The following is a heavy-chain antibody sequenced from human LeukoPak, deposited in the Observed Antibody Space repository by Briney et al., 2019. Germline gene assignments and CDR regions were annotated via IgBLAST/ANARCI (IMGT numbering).Heavy chain of an antibody. CDR2: IYYSGST. D-gene: IGHD1-26*01. J-gene: IGHJ4*02. CDR1: GGSISSGDYY. V-gene: IGHV4-30-4*08. CDR3: ARAVGVGATTDY. Sequence: SQTLSLTCTVSGGSISSGDYYWSWIRQPPGKGLEWIGYIYYSGSTYYNPSLKSRVTISVDTSKNQFSLKLSSVTAADTAVHYCARAVGVGATTDYWGQGTLVTVSS.